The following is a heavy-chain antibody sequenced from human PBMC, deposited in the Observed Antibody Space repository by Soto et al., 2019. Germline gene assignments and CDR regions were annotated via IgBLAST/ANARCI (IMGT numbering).Heavy chain of an antibody. Sequence: SETLSLTCVVSDGSISTYDWWTWVRQPPGKGLEWIGKMFHSGGADYSPSLKSRVTISADSSKNHFSLRLTAVTAADTAVYYSPKGNVDSIIEYWGQGTQVTVSS. CDR3: PKGNVDSIIEY. CDR2: MFHSGGA. V-gene: IGHV4-4*02. D-gene: IGHD3-3*01. J-gene: IGHJ4*02. CDR1: DGSISTYDW.